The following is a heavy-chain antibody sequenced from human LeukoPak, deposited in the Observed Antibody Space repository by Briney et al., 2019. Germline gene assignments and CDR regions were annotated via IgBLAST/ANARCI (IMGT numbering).Heavy chain of an antibody. CDR3: ALGYCSGGSCYKGFDP. CDR1: GYTFTSYD. Sequence: GASVKVSCKASGYTFTSYDINWVRQATGQGLEWMGWMNPNSGNIGYAQKFQGRVTMTRNTSISTAYMELSSLRSEDTAVYYCALGYCSGGSCYKGFDPWGQGTLVTVSS. J-gene: IGHJ5*02. D-gene: IGHD2-15*01. CDR2: MNPNSGNI. V-gene: IGHV1-8*01.